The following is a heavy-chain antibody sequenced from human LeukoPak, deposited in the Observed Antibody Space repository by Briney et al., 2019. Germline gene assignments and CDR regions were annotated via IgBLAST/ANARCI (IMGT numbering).Heavy chain of an antibody. J-gene: IGHJ5*02. V-gene: IGHV3-7*01. Sequence: PGGSLRLSCAASGFSFRNSWMSWVRPAPGKGLEWVANIKQDATEIYYADSVKGRLTISRDNARKSLFLQMNILRVEDTALYYCARLNWDDGEVSGFDQWGQGILVTVSS. CDR1: GFSFRNSW. CDR2: IKQDATEI. D-gene: IGHD1-26*01. CDR3: ARLNWDDGEVSGFDQ.